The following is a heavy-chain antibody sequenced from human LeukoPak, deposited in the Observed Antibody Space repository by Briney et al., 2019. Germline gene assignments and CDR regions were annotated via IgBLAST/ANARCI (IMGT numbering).Heavy chain of an antibody. CDR1: GGSISTYY. CDR3: ARDSGLDV. Sequence: SETLSLTCTVSGGSISTYYWSWIRQSPGKGLEWIGYIYYTGSTNYNPSLKSRVTISVGTSKNQFSLKLSSVTAADTAVYYCARDSGLDVWGQGTTVTVSS. J-gene: IGHJ6*02. CDR2: IYYTGST. D-gene: IGHD3-10*01. V-gene: IGHV4-59*01.